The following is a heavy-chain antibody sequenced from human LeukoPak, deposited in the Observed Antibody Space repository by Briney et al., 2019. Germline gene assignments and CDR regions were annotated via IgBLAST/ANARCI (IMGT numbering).Heavy chain of an antibody. D-gene: IGHD3-22*01. V-gene: IGHV3-48*03. CDR3: ARDRAYYDSSGWMGV. CDR2: ISSSGSTI. Sequence: GGSLRLSCAASGFTFSSYEMNWVRQAPGKGLEWVSYISSSGSTIYYADSVKGRFTISRDNAKNSLYLQMNSLRAEDTAVYYCARDRAYYDSSGWMGVWGQGTTVTVSS. CDR1: GFTFSSYE. J-gene: IGHJ6*02.